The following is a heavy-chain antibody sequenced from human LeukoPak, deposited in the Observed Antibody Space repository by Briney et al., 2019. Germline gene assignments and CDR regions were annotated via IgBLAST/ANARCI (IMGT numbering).Heavy chain of an antibody. Sequence: KASQTLSLTCTVSGGSISSGGHYWSWIRQHPGRGLEWIRYIYFSGSTYYNPSLKSRVTISLDTSKNQFSLKLNSVTAADTAIYYCARNILGSDTFDIWGQGTLVTVSS. V-gene: IGHV4-31*03. CDR2: IYFSGST. CDR1: GGSISSGGHY. D-gene: IGHD7-27*01. CDR3: ARNILGSDTFDI. J-gene: IGHJ3*02.